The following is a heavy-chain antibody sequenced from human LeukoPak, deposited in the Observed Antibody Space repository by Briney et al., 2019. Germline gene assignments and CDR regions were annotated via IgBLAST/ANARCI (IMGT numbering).Heavy chain of an antibody. CDR2: IKQDGSEK. CDR1: GFTFSSYW. CDR3: ARWVGATWDY. J-gene: IGHJ4*02. V-gene: IGHV3-7*01. Sequence: GGSLRLSCAVSGFTFSSYWMSWARQAPGKGREGVANIKQDGSEKYYVDSVKRRFTISRDNAKNSLYLQMNSLRAEHTAVYYCARWVGATWDYWGQGTLVTVSS. D-gene: IGHD1-26*01.